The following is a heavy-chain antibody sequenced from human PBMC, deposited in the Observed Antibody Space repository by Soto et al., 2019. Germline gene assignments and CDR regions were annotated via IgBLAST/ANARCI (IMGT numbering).Heavy chain of an antibody. CDR2: ISGSGGST. J-gene: IGHJ6*02. Sequence: GGSLRLSCAASGFTFSSYAMSWVRQAPGKGLEWVSAISGSGGSTYYADCVKGRFTISRDNSKNTLYLQMNSLRAEDTAVYYCAKSGGSTSCKDVWGQGTTVTVSS. D-gene: IGHD2-2*01. CDR3: AKSGGSTSCKDV. V-gene: IGHV3-23*01. CDR1: GFTFSSYA.